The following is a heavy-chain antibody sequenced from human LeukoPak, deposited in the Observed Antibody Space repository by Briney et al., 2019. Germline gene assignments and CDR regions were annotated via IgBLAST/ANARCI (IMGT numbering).Heavy chain of an antibody. J-gene: IGHJ4*02. D-gene: IGHD6-19*01. CDR1: GFTFSSYS. CDR3: AAVAGTGFDY. CDR2: ISSSSSYI. V-gene: IGHV3-21*01. Sequence: GGSLRLSCAASGFTFSSYSMNWVRQAPGKGLEWVSSISSSSSYIYYADSVKGRLTISRDNAKNSLYLQMNSLRAEDTAVYYCAAVAGTGFDYWGQGTLVTVSS.